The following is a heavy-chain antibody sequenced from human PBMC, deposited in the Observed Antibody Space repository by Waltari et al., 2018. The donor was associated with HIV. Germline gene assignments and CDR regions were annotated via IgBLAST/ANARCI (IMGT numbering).Heavy chain of an antibody. CDR3: AKDADGDYYFDY. CDR1: GSTLSSYA. D-gene: IGHD4-17*01. Sequence: EVQLLESGGGLVQPGGSLRPPCAAPGSTLSSYAMSWVRQAPGKGLEWVSAISGSGGSTYYADSVKGRFTISRDNSKNTLYLQMNSLRAEDTAVYYCAKDADGDYYFDYWGQGTLVTVSS. J-gene: IGHJ4*02. V-gene: IGHV3-23*01. CDR2: ISGSGGST.